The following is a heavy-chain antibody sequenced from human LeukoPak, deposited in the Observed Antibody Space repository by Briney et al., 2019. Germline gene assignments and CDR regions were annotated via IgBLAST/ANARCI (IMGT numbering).Heavy chain of an antibody. CDR2: INHSGST. Sequence: SETLSLTCAVYGGSFSGYYWSWIRQPPGKGLEWIGEINHSGSTNYNPSLKSRVTISVDTSKNQFSLKLSSVTAADTAVYYCARGSSSGWYAMDYWGQGTLVTVSS. V-gene: IGHV4-34*01. D-gene: IGHD6-19*01. J-gene: IGHJ4*02. CDR3: ARGSSSGWYAMDY. CDR1: GGSFSGYY.